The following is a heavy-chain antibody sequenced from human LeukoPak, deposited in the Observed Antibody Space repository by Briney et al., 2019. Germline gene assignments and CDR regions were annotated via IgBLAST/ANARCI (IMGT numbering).Heavy chain of an antibody. CDR1: GFTFSSYG. Sequence: GGTLRLSCAVSGFTFSSYGMNWVRQAPGKGLEWVSVISSSGGSTYYADSVKGRFTISRDNSKNTLYLQMNSLRAEDTAVYYCAKEEWGFGEFPLFMDVWGKGTTVTISS. CDR2: ISSSGGST. V-gene: IGHV3-23*01. J-gene: IGHJ6*03. CDR3: AKEEWGFGEFPLFMDV. D-gene: IGHD3-10*01.